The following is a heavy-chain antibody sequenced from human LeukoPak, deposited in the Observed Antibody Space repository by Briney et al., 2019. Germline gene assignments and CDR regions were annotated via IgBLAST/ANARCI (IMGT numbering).Heavy chain of an antibody. D-gene: IGHD2-21*02. CDR2: IFHREST. CDR3: ASSRLPTWGAFDI. V-gene: IGHV4-30-2*01. J-gene: IGHJ3*02. CDR1: GGSVSSGYYY. Sequence: SETLSLTCTVSGGSVSSGYYYWSWIRQPPGKGLEWIGYIFHRESTDYNPSLKSRVTISVDRPKNQFSLKLTSVTAADTAVYYCASSRLPTWGAFDIWGQGTMVTVSS.